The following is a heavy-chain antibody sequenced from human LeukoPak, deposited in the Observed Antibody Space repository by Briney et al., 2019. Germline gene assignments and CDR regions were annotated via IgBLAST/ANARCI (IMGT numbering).Heavy chain of an antibody. CDR1: GFTFSSYG. CDR3: ARVTYGSGTYGAFDY. V-gene: IGHV3-23*01. Sequence: PGGSLRLSCAASGFTFSSYGMSWVRQAPGKGLEWVSGVSGSGGYTYYADSVKGRFTISRDNSKNTLYLQMNSLRAEDTAVYYCARVTYGSGTYGAFDYWGQGTLVTVSS. J-gene: IGHJ4*02. D-gene: IGHD3-10*01. CDR2: VSGSGGYT.